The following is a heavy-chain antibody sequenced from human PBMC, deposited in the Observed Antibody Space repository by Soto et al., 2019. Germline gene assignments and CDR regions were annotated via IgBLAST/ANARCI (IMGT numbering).Heavy chain of an antibody. CDR2: IWYDGSNK. D-gene: IGHD4-17*01. CDR3: ARELYGDNNSSYYGMHV. J-gene: IGHJ6*02. Sequence: QPGGSLRLSCAASGFTFSSYGMHWVRQAPGKGLEWVAVIWYDGSNKYYADSVKGRFTISRDNSKNTLYLQMNSLRAEDTAVYYCARELYGDNNSSYYGMHVWGQGTTVTVSS. CDR1: GFTFSSYG. V-gene: IGHV3-33*01.